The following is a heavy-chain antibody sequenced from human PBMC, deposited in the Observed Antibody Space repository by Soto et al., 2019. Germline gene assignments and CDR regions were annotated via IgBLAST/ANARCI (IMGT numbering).Heavy chain of an antibody. CDR1: GGTFSTYA. CDR3: ARSQGGSSSLDIYYYYYYGMDV. Sequence: QVQLVQSGAEVQKPGSSVKVSCKAPGGTFSTYAISWVRQAPGQGLEWMGGVIPIFGTPKYAQKFQGRVTIAAEESTSTGYMELRSLRSEDTAVYYCARSQGGSSSLDIYYYYYYGMDVWGQGTTVTVSS. V-gene: IGHV1-69*01. J-gene: IGHJ6*02. D-gene: IGHD2-15*01. CDR2: VIPIFGTP.